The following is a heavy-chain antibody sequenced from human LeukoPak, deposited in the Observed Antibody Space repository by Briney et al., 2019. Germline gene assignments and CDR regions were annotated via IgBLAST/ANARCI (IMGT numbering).Heavy chain of an antibody. CDR3: ARLYYDFWSGYYSPYFDY. J-gene: IGHJ4*02. Sequence: PSETLSLTCTVSGYSISSGYYWGWIRQPPGKGLEWIGSIYYSGSTYYNPSLKSRVTISVDTSKNQFSLNLSSMTAANTAVYYCARLYYDFWSGYYSPYFDYWGQGTLVTVSS. V-gene: IGHV4-38-2*02. CDR1: GYSISSGYY. CDR2: IYYSGST. D-gene: IGHD3-3*01.